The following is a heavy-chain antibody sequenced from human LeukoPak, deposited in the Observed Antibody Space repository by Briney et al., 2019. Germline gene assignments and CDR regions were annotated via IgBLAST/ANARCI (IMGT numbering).Heavy chain of an antibody. CDR1: GFTFTHAY. CDR2: IDIDGNT. Sequence: GGSLRLSCAASGFTFTHAYVHWVRQAPGKGLVWVSRIDIDGNTVYADPVKGRFTISRDNAKSTLYLEMNSLRAEDTAVYYCARDMNYNLDYWGPGTLVTVSP. V-gene: IGHV3-74*01. D-gene: IGHD1-7*01. CDR3: ARDMNYNLDY. J-gene: IGHJ4*02.